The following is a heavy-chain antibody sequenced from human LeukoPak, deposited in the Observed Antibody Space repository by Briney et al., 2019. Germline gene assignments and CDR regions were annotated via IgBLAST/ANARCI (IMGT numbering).Heavy chain of an antibody. CDR2: IYYSGST. CDR3: ARSTISFYFDY. J-gene: IGHJ4*02. D-gene: IGHD2/OR15-2a*01. Sequence: SETLSLTCAVYGGSFSSYYWAWIRQPPGKGLEWIGSIYYSGSTYYNPSLKSRVTISVDTSKNQFSLNLSSVTAADTAVYYCARSTISFYFDYWGQGTLVTVSS. V-gene: IGHV4-39*07. CDR1: GGSFSSYY.